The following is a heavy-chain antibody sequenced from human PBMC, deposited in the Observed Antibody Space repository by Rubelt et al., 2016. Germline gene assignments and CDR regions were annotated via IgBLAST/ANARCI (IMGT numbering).Heavy chain of an antibody. CDR1: GGSIINYY. Sequence: QVQLQESGPGLVKPSETLSLNCAVSGGSIINYYWSCIRQPPGKALEWIGYIYHTGSTNYNPSLKSRVSMSVAPSRNQLSLNLASVAAADTAVYYCARAEYSSDDPGYYYAFDIWGQGTMVVVSS. D-gene: IGHD3-9*01. CDR2: IYHTGST. J-gene: IGHJ3*02. CDR3: ARAEYSSDDPGYYYAFDI. V-gene: IGHV4-59*01.